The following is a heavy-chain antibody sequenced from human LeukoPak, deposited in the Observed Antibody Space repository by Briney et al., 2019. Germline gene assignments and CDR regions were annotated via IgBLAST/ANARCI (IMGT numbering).Heavy chain of an antibody. D-gene: IGHD2-15*01. CDR1: GGSFSGYY. CDR3: ARVDGSCSGGSCPSGNWFDP. CDR2: INHSGST. Sequence: SETLSLTCAVYGGSFSGYYWSWIRQPPGKGLEWIGEINHSGSTNYNPSLKSRVTISLDTSRNQFSLKLNSVTAADTAVYYCARVDGSCSGGSCPSGNWFDPWGQGTLVTVSS. J-gene: IGHJ5*02. V-gene: IGHV4-34*01.